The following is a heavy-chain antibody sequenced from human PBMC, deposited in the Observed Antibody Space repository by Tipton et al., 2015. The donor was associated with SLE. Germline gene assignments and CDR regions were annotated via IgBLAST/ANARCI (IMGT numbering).Heavy chain of an antibody. CDR3: ARGQGYDILTGRPLYYYYGMDV. CDR2: ISSSSSYI. D-gene: IGHD3-9*01. Sequence: SLRLSCAASGYTLSNYWMTWVRQAPGKGLEWVSSISSSSSYIYYADSVKGRFTISRDNTKNSLYLQMNSLRAEDTAVYYCARGQGYDILTGRPLYYYYGMDVWGQGTTVTVSS. V-gene: IGHV3-21*01. CDR1: GYTLSNYW. J-gene: IGHJ6*02.